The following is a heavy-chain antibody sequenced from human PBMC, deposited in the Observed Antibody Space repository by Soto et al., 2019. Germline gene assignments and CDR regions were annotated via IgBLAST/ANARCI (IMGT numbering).Heavy chain of an antibody. CDR1: GYTFTSYA. Sequence: GASVKVSCKASGYTFTSYAMHWVRQAPGQRLEWMGWINAGNGNTKYSQKFQGRVTITRDTSASTAYMELSSLRSEDTAVYYCARGPSVIYGDYVGFDYWGQGTLVTVS. CDR3: ARGPSVIYGDYVGFDY. J-gene: IGHJ4*02. D-gene: IGHD4-17*01. V-gene: IGHV1-3*01. CDR2: INAGNGNT.